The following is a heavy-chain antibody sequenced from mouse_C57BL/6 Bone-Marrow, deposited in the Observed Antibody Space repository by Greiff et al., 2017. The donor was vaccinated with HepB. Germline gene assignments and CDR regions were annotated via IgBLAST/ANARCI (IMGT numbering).Heavy chain of an antibody. Sequence: VQLQQPGAELVKPGASVKVSCKASGYTFTSYWMHWVKQRPGQGLEWIGRIHPSDSDTNYNQKFKGKATLTVDKSSSTAYMQLSSLTSEDSAVYYCAIWDYGSSYWFAYWGQGTLVTVSA. CDR1: GYTFTSYW. J-gene: IGHJ3*01. V-gene: IGHV1-74*01. CDR3: AIWDYGSSYWFAY. CDR2: IHPSDSDT. D-gene: IGHD1-1*01.